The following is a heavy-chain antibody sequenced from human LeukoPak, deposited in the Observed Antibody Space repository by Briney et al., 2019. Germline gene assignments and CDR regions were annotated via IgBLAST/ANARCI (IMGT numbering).Heavy chain of an antibody. CDR3: ARAYYYGSGSYGLDY. Sequence: SETLSLTCTVSGGSISSGSYYWSWIRQPAGKGLEWIGRIYTSGSTNYNPSLKSRVTISVDTSKNQFSLKLTSVTAADTTVYYCARAYYYGSGSYGLDYWGQGTLVTVST. V-gene: IGHV4-61*02. J-gene: IGHJ4*02. D-gene: IGHD3-10*01. CDR2: IYTSGST. CDR1: GGSISSGSYY.